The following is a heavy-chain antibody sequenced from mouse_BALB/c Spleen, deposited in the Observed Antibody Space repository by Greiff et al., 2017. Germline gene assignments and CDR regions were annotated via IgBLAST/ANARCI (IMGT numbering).Heavy chain of an antibody. CDR3: ARSRDYAMDY. CDR1: GYTFTSYW. Sequence: QVQLKQSGAELAKPGASVKMSCKASGYTFTSYWMHWVKQRPGQGLEWIGYINPSTGYTEYNQKFKDKATLTADKSSSTAYMQLSSLTSEDSAVYYCARSRDYAMDYWGQGTSVTVSS. CDR2: INPSTGYT. J-gene: IGHJ4*01. V-gene: IGHV1-7*01.